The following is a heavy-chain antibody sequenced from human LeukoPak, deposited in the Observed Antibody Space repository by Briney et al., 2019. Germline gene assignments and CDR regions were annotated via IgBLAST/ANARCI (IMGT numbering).Heavy chain of an antibody. CDR1: GGSISSYY. CDR2: IYYSGST. D-gene: IGHD5-18*01. J-gene: IGHJ4*02. V-gene: IGHV4-59*01. Sequence: SETLSLTCTVSGGSISSYYWNCIRQPPGKGLEWIGYIYYSGSTNYNPSLKSRVTISVDTSKNQFSLRLSSVTAADTAVYYCARGLSGYSYGYYFDYWGQGTLFTVSS. CDR3: ARGLSGYSYGYYFDY.